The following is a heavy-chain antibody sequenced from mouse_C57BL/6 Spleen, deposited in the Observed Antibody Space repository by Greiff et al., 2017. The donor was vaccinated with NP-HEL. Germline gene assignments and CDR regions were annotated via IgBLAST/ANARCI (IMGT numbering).Heavy chain of an antibody. V-gene: IGHV1-66*01. CDR2: IYPGSGNT. D-gene: IGHD1-1*01. CDR3: ASGRYGSMDY. CDR1: GYSFTSYY. J-gene: IGHJ2*01. Sequence: QVQLQQSGPELVKPGASVKISCKASGYSFTSYYIHWVKQRPGQGLEWIGWIYPGSGNTKYNEKFKGKATLTADTSSSTAYMQLSSLTSEDSAVYYCASGRYGSMDYWGQGTTLTVSS.